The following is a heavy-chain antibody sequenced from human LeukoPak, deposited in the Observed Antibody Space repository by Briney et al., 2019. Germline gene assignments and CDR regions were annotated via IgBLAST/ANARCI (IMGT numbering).Heavy chain of an antibody. CDR2: IYYSGST. CDR3: ARGIVVPAARFDP. V-gene: IGHV4-59*01. CDR1: GGSISSYY. D-gene: IGHD2-2*01. Sequence: SETLSLTCTFSGGSISSYYWSWIRQPPGKGLEWIGYIYYSGSTNYNPSLKSRVTISVDTSKNQFSLKLSSVTAVDTAVYYCARGIVVPAARFDPWGQGTLVTVSS. J-gene: IGHJ5*02.